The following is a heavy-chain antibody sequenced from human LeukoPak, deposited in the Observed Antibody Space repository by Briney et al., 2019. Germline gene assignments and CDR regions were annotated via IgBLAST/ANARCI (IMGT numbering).Heavy chain of an antibody. CDR3: AKDPGGVAVAGIMDV. CDR2: ISYDGSNK. D-gene: IGHD6-19*01. V-gene: IGHV3-30*04. Sequence: GGSLRLSCAASGFIFSSYAMHWVRQAPGKGLEWVAVISYDGSNKYYADSVKGRFTISRDNSKNTLYLQMNSLRAEDTAVYYCAKDPGGVAVAGIMDVWGKGTTVTISS. J-gene: IGHJ6*04. CDR1: GFIFSSYA.